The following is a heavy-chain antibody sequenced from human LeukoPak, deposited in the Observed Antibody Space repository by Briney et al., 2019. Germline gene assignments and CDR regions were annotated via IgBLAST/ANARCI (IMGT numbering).Heavy chain of an antibody. V-gene: IGHV6-1*01. CDR2: TYYRSKWYN. D-gene: IGHD1-26*01. CDR3: ARGYSLNY. J-gene: IGHJ4*02. CDR1: GDSVSRTNIA. Sequence: SQTLSLTCAISGDSVSRTNIAWNWIRQSPSRGLEWLGRTYYRSKWYNDYAVSVQSRIIINPDTSKNQFSLQLNSVTPEDTAVYYCARGYSLNYWGQGILVTVSS.